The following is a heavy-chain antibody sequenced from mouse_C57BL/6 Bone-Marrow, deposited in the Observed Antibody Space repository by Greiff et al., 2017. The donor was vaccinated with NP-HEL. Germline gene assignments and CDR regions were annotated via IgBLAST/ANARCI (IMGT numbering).Heavy chain of an antibody. V-gene: IGHV1-64*01. J-gene: IGHJ2*01. CDR1: GYTFTSYW. CDR2: IHPNSGST. D-gene: IGHD2-5*01. CDR3: ATWTNYSNFDY. Sequence: QVQLQQSGAELVKPGASVKLSCKASGYTFTSYWMHWVKQRPGQGLEWIGMIHPNSGSTNYNEKFKSKATLTVDKSSSTAYMQLSSLTSEDSAVYYCATWTNYSNFDYWGQGTTLTVSS.